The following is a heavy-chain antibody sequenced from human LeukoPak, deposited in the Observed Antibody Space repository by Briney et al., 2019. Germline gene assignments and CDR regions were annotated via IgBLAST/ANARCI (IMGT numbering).Heavy chain of an antibody. J-gene: IGHJ4*02. D-gene: IGHD2-2*01. V-gene: IGHV3-23*01. Sequence: PAGGSLRLSCAASGFTFSSYAMSWVRQAPGKGLEWVSAISGSGGSTYYADSVKGRFTISRDNSKNTLYLQMNSLRAEDTAVYYCAPQGRWGYCSSTSCLRFDYWGQGTLVTVSS. CDR1: GFTFSSYA. CDR2: ISGSGGST. CDR3: APQGRWGYCSSTSCLRFDY.